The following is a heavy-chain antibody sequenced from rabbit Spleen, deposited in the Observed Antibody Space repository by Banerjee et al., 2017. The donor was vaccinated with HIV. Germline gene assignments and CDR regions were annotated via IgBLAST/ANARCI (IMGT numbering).Heavy chain of an antibody. V-gene: IGHV1S40*01. CDR2: IYASSSGST. D-gene: IGHD4-2*01. CDR1: GFSFSSSFY. CDR3: ASSDYAGAYYALNL. J-gene: IGHJ4*01. Sequence: QSLEESGGDLVKPGASLTLTCTASGFSFSSSFYMCWVRQAPGKGLEWIACIYASSSGSTYYASWAKGRFTISKTSSTTVTLQMTSLTAADTATYFCASSDYAGAYYALNLWGQGTLVTVS.